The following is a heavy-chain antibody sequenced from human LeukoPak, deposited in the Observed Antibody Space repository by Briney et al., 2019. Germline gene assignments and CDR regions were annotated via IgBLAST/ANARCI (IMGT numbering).Heavy chain of an antibody. V-gene: IGHV3-23*01. CDR2: LSGSGGST. CDR1: GFTFSSYA. D-gene: IGHD2-2*02. Sequence: GGSLRLSCAASGFTFSSYAMNWVRQAPGKGLEWVSGLSGSGGSTHYADSVKGRFTISRDNSKNTLYLQMNSLRAEDTAVYYCEKDGDCSSTSCYTPYYYYSMDVWGKGTTVTVSS. CDR3: EKDGDCSSTSCYTPYYYYSMDV. J-gene: IGHJ6*03.